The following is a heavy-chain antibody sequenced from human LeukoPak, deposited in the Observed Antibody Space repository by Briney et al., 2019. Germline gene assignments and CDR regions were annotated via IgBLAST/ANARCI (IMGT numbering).Heavy chain of an antibody. Sequence: SETLSLTCAVYGGSFSGYYWSWIRQPPGKGLEWIGEINHSGSTNYNPSLKSRVTISVDTSKNQFSLKLSSVTAADTAVYYCARAPGGDFWSGYFTYYFDYWGQGTLVTVSS. V-gene: IGHV4-34*01. CDR3: ARAPGGDFWSGYFTYYFDY. D-gene: IGHD3-3*01. CDR2: INHSGST. J-gene: IGHJ4*02. CDR1: GGSFSGYY.